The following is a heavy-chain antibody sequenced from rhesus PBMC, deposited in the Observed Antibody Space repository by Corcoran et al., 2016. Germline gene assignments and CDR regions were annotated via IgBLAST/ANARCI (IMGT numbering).Heavy chain of an antibody. CDR3: ASIAAAAH. CDR1: GYSISSGYG. V-gene: IGHV4-122*02. D-gene: IGHD6-31*01. CDR2: ISYSGST. J-gene: IGHJ4*01. Sequence: QLQLQESGPGLVKPSETLSLTCAVSGYSISSGYGWSWIRHPPGKGLEWIGYISYSGSTSYNPSLKSRVTISRGTSKNQFSLKLSSVTAADTAVYYCASIAAAAHWGQGVLVTVSS.